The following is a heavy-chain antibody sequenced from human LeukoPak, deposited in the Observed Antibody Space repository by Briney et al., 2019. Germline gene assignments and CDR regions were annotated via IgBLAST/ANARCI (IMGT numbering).Heavy chain of an antibody. CDR2: IKQDGSEK. Sequence: GGSLRLSCAASGFTFSSYWMSWVRQAPGKGLEWVANIKQDGSEKYYVDAVKGRFTISRDNAKNPLYLQMNSLRAEDTAVYYCARGALSGYYYDSSGYYPSWGQGTLVTVSS. J-gene: IGHJ4*02. D-gene: IGHD3-22*01. V-gene: IGHV3-7*01. CDR1: GFTFSSYW. CDR3: ARGALSGYYYDSSGYYPS.